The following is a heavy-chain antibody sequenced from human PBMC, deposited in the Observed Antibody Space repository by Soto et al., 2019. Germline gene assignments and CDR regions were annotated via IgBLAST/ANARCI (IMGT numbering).Heavy chain of an antibody. V-gene: IGHV1-18*01. CDR2: ISPYTGNT. Sequence: QVQLVPSGDEVQKPWASVTVNCQASGYIFVNYGVTSERLAPGQGLEWMGRISPYTGNTHSASQVQGRFTMTTDTSTSTAYMGLGSLTSDDTAVYYCVMVDNYVTPTPQDVWGQGTTVTVSS. CDR3: VMVDNYVTPTPQDV. D-gene: IGHD3-16*01. J-gene: IGHJ6*02. CDR1: GYIFVNYG.